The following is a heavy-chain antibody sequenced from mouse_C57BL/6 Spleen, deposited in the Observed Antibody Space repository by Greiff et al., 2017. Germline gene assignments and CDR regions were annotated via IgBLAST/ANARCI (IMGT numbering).Heavy chain of an antibody. CDR1: GYTFTSYD. V-gene: IGHV1-85*01. Sequence: QVQLQQSGPELVKPGASVKLSCKASGYTFTSYDINWVKQRPGQGLEWIGWIYPRAGSTKYNDKFKGKATLTVDTSSSTAYMELHSLTSEDSAVYFCAHDGSYQGWFAYWGQGTLVTVSA. D-gene: IGHD2-3*01. CDR3: AHDGSYQGWFAY. CDR2: IYPRAGST. J-gene: IGHJ3*01.